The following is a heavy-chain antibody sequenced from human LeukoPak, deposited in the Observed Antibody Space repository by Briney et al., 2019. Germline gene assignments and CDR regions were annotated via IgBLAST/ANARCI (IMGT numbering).Heavy chain of an antibody. Sequence: SETLSLTCTVSGGSISSYYWSWIRQPPGKGLEWIGYIYYSGSTNYNPSLKSRVTISVDTSKNQFSLKLSSVTAADTAVYYCARGPRGVMALDYWGQGTLVTVSS. CDR3: ARGPRGVMALDY. V-gene: IGHV4-59*12. D-gene: IGHD3-10*01. CDR1: GGSISSYY. J-gene: IGHJ4*02. CDR2: IYYSGST.